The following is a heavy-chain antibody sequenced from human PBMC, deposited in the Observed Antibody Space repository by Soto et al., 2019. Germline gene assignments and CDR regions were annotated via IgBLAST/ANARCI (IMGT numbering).Heavy chain of an antibody. CDR1: GFTFSSYA. J-gene: IGHJ4*02. Sequence: PGGSLRLSCAASGFTFSSYAMSWVRQAPGRGLEWVGRIKRQTEGGTTDYPASVKGRFIISRDDSENTLYLQMNSLKTEDTAVYYCTTGMGYNPGFDYWGQGTLVTVSS. V-gene: IGHV3-15*01. CDR3: TTGMGYNPGFDY. CDR2: IKRQTEGGTT. D-gene: IGHD1-1*01.